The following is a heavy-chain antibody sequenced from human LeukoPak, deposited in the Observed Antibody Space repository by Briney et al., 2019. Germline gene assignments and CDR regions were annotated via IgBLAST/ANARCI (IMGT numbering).Heavy chain of an antibody. CDR1: RFTFSSYG. Sequence: GGSLRLSCAASRFTFSSYGMHWVRQAPGKGLEWVAFIRYDGSNEYYADSVKGRFTISRDNSKNTVYLQMNSLRAEDTAVYYCAKDQLRITMIGYAFDIWAQGTMVTVSS. D-gene: IGHD3-22*01. V-gene: IGHV3-30*02. CDR3: AKDQLRITMIGYAFDI. J-gene: IGHJ3*02. CDR2: IRYDGSNE.